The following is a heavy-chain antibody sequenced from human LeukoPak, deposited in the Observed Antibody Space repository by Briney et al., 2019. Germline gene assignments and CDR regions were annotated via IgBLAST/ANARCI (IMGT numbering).Heavy chain of an antibody. CDR1: RFTFRTYA. CDR3: AKGLASTTSYGNWFDP. CDR2: ISSDGNNE. Sequence: GRPLRLSCGASRFTFRTYAMHCVRETPDKGVECVAFISSDGNNENYADSVKGRFAISRDNSTNTLYLRMNNLPPEDTGVYYCAKGLASTTSYGNWFDPWGQGTLVTVSS. V-gene: IGHV3-30*18. D-gene: IGHD2/OR15-2a*01. J-gene: IGHJ5*02.